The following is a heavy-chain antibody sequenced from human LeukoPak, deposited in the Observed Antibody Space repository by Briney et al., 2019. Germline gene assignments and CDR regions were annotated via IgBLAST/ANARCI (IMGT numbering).Heavy chain of an antibody. V-gene: IGHV4-59*01. CDR3: ARKGSYTNWFDP. J-gene: IGHJ5*02. CDR1: GGSISSYY. CDR2: IYYSGST. Sequence: NTSETLSLTSTVSGGSISSYYWSWIRQPPGKGLEWIGYIYYSGSTNYNPSLKSRVTISVDTSKNQFSLKLSSVTAADTAVYYCARKGSYTNWFDPWGQGTLVTVSS. D-gene: IGHD3-10*01.